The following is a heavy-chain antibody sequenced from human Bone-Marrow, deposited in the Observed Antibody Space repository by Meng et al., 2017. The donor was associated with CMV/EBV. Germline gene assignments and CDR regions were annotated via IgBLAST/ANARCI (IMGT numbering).Heavy chain of an antibody. V-gene: IGHV3-21*01. CDR3: ARGSYYYDSSGYWRGDY. D-gene: IGHD3-22*01. Sequence: GESLKISCAASGFTFSSYSMNWVRQAPGKGLEWVSSISSSSSYIYYADSVKGRFTISRDNAKNSLYLQMNSLRAEDTAVYYCARGSYYYDSSGYWRGDYWGQGTLVTVSS. CDR1: GFTFSSYS. CDR2: ISSSSSYI. J-gene: IGHJ4*02.